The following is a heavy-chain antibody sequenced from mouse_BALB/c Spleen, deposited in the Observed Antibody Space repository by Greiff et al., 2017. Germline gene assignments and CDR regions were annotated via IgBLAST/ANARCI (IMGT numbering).Heavy chain of an antibody. CDR2: ISSGGSYT. J-gene: IGHJ3*01. CDR3: AREDGPFAY. D-gene: IGHD2-3*01. V-gene: IGHV5-9-4*01. CDR1: GFTFSSYA. Sequence: EVMLVESGGGLVKPGGSLKLSCAASGFTFSSYAMSWVRQSPEKRLEWVAEISSGGSYTYYPDTVTGRFTISRDNAKNTLYLEMSSLRSEDTAMYYCAREDGPFAYWGQGTLVTVSA.